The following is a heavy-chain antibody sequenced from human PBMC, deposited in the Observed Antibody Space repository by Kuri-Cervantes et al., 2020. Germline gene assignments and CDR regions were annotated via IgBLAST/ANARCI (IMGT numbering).Heavy chain of an antibody. CDR2: INHRGST. CDR3: ARETNLRFGGVIGPDY. J-gene: IGHJ4*02. V-gene: IGHV4-34*01. CDR1: IGSFSSYF. Sequence: GSLRLSCDVYIGSFSSYFWSWIRQSPGKGLEWIGEINHRGSTNYNPSLMGRVTISVDTSKNQFSLKLSSVTAADTAVYYCARETNLRFGGVIGPDYWGQGTLVTVSS. D-gene: IGHD3-16*02.